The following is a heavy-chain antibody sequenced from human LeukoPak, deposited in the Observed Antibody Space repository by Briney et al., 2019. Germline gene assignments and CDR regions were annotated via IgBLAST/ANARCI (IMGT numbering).Heavy chain of an antibody. V-gene: IGHV1-2*02. Sequence: AAVTLSCEASGYTFTNYYIHWVRQAPGQGLERMGWINPNSGGTNYAQKFQGRVTVTRDTSISTAYMELSRLRSDDTAVYYCARANPGAMIKGYWGQGTLVTVSS. CDR1: GYTFTNYY. J-gene: IGHJ4*02. CDR3: ARANPGAMIKGY. D-gene: IGHD5-12*01. CDR2: INPNSGGT.